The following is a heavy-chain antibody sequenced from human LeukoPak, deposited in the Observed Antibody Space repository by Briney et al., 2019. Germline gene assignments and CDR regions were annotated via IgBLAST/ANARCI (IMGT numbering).Heavy chain of an antibody. V-gene: IGHV3-9*01. CDR1: GFTFDDYA. Sequence: AGRSLRLSCAASGFTFDDYAMHWVRQAPGKGLEWVSGISWNSGSIGYADSVKGRFTISRDNAKNSLYLQMNSLRAEDTALYYCAKDATYYYGSSGYYFDYCGQGTLVTVSS. J-gene: IGHJ4*02. CDR2: ISWNSGSI. D-gene: IGHD3-22*01. CDR3: AKDATYYYGSSGYYFDY.